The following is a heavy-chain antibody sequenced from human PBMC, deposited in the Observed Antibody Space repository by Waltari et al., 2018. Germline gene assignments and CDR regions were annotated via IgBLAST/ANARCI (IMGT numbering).Heavy chain of an antibody. V-gene: IGHV3-11*01. CDR3: AHLHSDY. CDR1: GFTFRDFY. CDR2: ISNGDART. J-gene: IGHJ4*02. Sequence: VHLVVSGGGLAKPGGSLRLSCAPSGFTFRDFYMDWVRQAPGKGLEWVSRISNGDARTWYADSVKGRFTISRENAKNTLYLQMDSLRAEDTAVYYCAHLHSDYWGQGVLVTVSS.